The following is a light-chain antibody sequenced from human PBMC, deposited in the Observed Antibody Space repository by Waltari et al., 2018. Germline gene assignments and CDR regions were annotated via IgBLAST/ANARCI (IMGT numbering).Light chain of an antibody. CDR1: QSVGSSY. CDR2: GAS. V-gene: IGKV3-20*01. CDR3: QQYGSSLYT. Sequence: CRATQSVGSSYLAWYQQKPGQAPRLLIYGASSRATGIPDRFSGSGSGTDFTLTISRLEPEDFAVYYCQQYGSSLYTFGQGTKLEI. J-gene: IGKJ2*01.